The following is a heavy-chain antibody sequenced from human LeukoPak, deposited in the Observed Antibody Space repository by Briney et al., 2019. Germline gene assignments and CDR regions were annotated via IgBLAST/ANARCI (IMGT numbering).Heavy chain of an antibody. CDR1: GFTFSDYY. CDR2: ISSSGSTI. CDR3: AKDQVPMDV. Sequence: GGSLRLSCAASGFTFSDYYMSWIRQAPGKGLEWVSYISSSGSTIYYADSVKGRFTISRDNSKHTAYLQMSSLTTDDTGVYYCAKDQVPMDVWGKGTTVTVSS. J-gene: IGHJ6*03. V-gene: IGHV3-11*04.